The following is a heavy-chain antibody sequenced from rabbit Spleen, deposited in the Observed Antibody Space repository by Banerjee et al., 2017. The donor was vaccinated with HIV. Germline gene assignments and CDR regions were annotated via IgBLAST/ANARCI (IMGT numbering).Heavy chain of an antibody. D-gene: IGHD1-1*01. CDR3: ARDLLGVIGWNFYL. CDR2: IYTGNIANT. V-gene: IGHV1S40*01. Sequence: QSLEESGGDLVKPGASLTLTCTASGFSFSSNYHMCWVRQALGKGLEWIACIYTGNIANTYYASWAKGRFTISRTSSTTVTLRMTSLTAADRATYFCARDLLGVIGWNFYLWGPGTLVTVS. CDR1: GFSFSSNYH. J-gene: IGHJ4*01.